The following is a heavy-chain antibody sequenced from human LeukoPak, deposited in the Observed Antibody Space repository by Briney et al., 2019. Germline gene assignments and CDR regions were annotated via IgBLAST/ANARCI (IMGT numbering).Heavy chain of an antibody. CDR1: GFTFSDYY. CDR3: ARGIAWIQLGYFDY. CDR2: ISSRGSTI. Sequence: GGSLRLSCAASGFTFSDYYMSWIRQAPGKGLEWVSYISSRGSTIYYADSVKGRFTISRDHAKNSLYLQMHSLRAEDTAVYYCARGIAWIQLGYFDYWGQGTLVTVSS. J-gene: IGHJ4*02. D-gene: IGHD5-18*01. V-gene: IGHV3-11*04.